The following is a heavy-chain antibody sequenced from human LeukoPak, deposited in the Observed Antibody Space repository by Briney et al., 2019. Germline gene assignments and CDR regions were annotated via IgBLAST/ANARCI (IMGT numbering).Heavy chain of an antibody. CDR2: ISYDGSNK. V-gene: IGHV3-30-3*01. D-gene: IGHD3-16*01. CDR3: ARDLSVLKGYSYYGMDV. CDR1: GFTFSSYA. Sequence: PGRSLRLSCAASGFTFSSYAMHWVRQAPGKGLEWVAVISYDGSNKYYADSVKGRFTISRDNSKNTLYLQMNSLRADDTAVYYCARDLSVLKGYSYYGMDVWGQGTTVTVSS. J-gene: IGHJ6*02.